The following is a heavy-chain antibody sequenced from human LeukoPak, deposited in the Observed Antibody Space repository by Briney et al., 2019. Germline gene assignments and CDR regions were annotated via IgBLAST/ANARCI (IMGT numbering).Heavy chain of an antibody. V-gene: IGHV3-23*01. CDR2: ISSSGSST. CDR1: GITFSSYS. CDR3: AKRLASTSKCFDY. Sequence: GGSLRLSCAASGITFSSYSMSWVRQAPGKGLEWVSAISSSGSSTFYADSVKGRFTISRDNSKNTLYLQMNGLRAEDTAVYYCAKRLASTSKCFDYWGQGTLVTVSS. D-gene: IGHD2-21*01. J-gene: IGHJ4*02.